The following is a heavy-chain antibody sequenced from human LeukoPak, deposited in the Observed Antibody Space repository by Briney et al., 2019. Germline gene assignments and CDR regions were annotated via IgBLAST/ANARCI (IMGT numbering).Heavy chain of an antibody. CDR2: ISSNGGST. CDR1: GFTFSSYA. D-gene: IGHD2-8*01. Sequence: GGSLRLSCSASGFTFSSYAMHWVRQAPGKGLEYVSAISSNGGSTYYADSVKGRFSISRHTSKKTLYLQMNSLRAEDTAVYYCAREVMAKRRAFDIWGQGTGVTVSS. CDR3: AREVMAKRRAFDI. V-gene: IGHV3-64*04. J-gene: IGHJ3*02.